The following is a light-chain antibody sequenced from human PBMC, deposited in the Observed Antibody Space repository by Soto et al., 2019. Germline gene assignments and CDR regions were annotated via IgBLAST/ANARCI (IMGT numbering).Light chain of an antibody. J-gene: IGKJ1*01. CDR3: QQYNTYWT. V-gene: IGKV1-5*01. CDR2: DAS. CDR1: QSIGTW. Sequence: DIQMSQSPSALAAPVRDGVASTCGSSQSIGTWLAWYQQKPGKAPKLLIFDASRLESGVPSRFSGSGSGTEFTLTISSLQPDDFATYYCQQYNTYWTFGQWTKVDIK.